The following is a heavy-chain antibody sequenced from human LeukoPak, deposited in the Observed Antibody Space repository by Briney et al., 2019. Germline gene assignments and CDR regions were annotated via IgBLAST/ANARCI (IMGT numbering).Heavy chain of an antibody. J-gene: IGHJ5*02. Sequence: GGSLRLSCAASGFTFSSYYMSWVRQAPGKGLEWVSSISSGSTYTNYADSVKGRFTISRDNAKNSLYLQMNSLRVEDTAVYYCARNGYSGYDRLNWFDPWGQGTLVTVSS. V-gene: IGHV3-21*04. CDR1: GFTFSSYY. CDR3: ARNGYSGYDRLNWFDP. D-gene: IGHD5-12*01. CDR2: ISSGSTYT.